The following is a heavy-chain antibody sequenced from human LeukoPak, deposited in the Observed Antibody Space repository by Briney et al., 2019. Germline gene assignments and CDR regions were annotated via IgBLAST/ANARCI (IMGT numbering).Heavy chain of an antibody. D-gene: IGHD3-10*01. CDR1: GYSITSGYY. CDR2: IYHTGST. J-gene: IGHJ5*02. CDR3: ARDARRGWFDP. Sequence: SETLSLTCTVSGYSITSGYYWGWIRQPPGKGLEWIGSIYHTGSTYYNPSLKSRVTISVDTSKNQFSLNLSSVTAADTAMYYCARDARRGWFDPWGQGTLVTVSS. V-gene: IGHV4-38-2*02.